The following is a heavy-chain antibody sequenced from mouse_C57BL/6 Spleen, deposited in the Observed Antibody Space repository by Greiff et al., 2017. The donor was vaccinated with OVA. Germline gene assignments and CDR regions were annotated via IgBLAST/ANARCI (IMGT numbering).Heavy chain of an antibody. D-gene: IGHD2-3*01. Sequence: VQLQQPGAELVRPGSSVKLSCKASGYTFTSYWMHWVKQRPIQGLEWIGNIDPSDSETHYNQKFKDKATLTVDKSSSTAYMQLSSLTSEDSAVYYCARSRYDGYYWFAYWGQGTLVTVSA. CDR1: GYTFTSYW. CDR3: ARSRYDGYYWFAY. V-gene: IGHV1-52*01. J-gene: IGHJ3*01. CDR2: IDPSDSET.